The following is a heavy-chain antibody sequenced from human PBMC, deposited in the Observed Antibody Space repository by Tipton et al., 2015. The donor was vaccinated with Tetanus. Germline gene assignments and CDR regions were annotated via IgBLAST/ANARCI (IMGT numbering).Heavy chain of an antibody. CDR3: ARSFFDGSGYKIDN. D-gene: IGHD3-22*01. Sequence: TLSLTCSLSGGSLSSGTFYWTWIRQPPGKEPEWVGYVYHNGNTNYHPSLKGRLTISVDTSKNQFSLQLSSMTAADTAVVFCARSFFDGSGYKIDNWGQGTLVTVSS. CDR1: GGSLSSGTFY. V-gene: IGHV4-61*01. J-gene: IGHJ4*02. CDR2: VYHNGNT.